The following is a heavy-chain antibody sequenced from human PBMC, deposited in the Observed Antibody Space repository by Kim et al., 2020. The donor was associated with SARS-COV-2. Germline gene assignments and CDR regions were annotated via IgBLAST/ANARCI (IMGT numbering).Heavy chain of an antibody. CDR3: VRDYEWAFDF. V-gene: IGHV3-48*04. Sequence: GGSLRLSCAASGFKFTDYSFNWVRQAPGKGLEWISYIRFILDYADSVKGRFTMSRDDATNSVFLQMNDLTVEDTPRYFCVRDYEWAFDFWGQGTMVTVSP. J-gene: IGHJ3*01. D-gene: IGHD3-9*01. CDR2: IRFIL. CDR1: GFKFTDYS.